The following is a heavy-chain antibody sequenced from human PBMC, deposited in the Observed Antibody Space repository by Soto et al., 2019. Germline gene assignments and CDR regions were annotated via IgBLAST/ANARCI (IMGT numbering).Heavy chain of an antibody. CDR3: ARGKDYCSSTSCRLYYFDY. V-gene: IGHV1-3*01. D-gene: IGHD2-2*01. Sequence: QVQLVQSGAEVKKPGASVKVSCKASGYTFTSYAMHWVRQAPGQRLEWMGWINAGNGNTKYSQKFQGRVTITRDTSASTAYMELSSLRSEDTAVYYCARGKDYCSSTSCRLYYFDYWGQGTLVTVSS. J-gene: IGHJ4*02. CDR1: GYTFTSYA. CDR2: INAGNGNT.